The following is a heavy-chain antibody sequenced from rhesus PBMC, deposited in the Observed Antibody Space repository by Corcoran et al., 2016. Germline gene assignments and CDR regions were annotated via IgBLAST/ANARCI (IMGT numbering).Heavy chain of an antibody. CDR1: GGSISSNY. D-gene: IGHD2-2*01. CDR2: IYGSGGST. V-gene: IGHV4-160*01. J-gene: IGHJ6*01. CDR3: AGEGSMEYGLDS. Sequence: QVQLQESGPGLVKPSETLSPTCAVSGGSISSNYWSWTRQPPGKGLEWIGRIYGSGGSTDYNPSLKSRVTISTDTSKNQFSLKLSSVTAADTAVYYCAGEGSMEYGLDSWGQGVVVTVSS.